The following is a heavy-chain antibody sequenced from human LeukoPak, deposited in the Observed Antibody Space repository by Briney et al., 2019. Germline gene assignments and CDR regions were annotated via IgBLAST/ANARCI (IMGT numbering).Heavy chain of an antibody. V-gene: IGHV3-23*01. Sequence: GGSLRLSCPASGFTFSSYAMRWVRQAPGKGLEWVSAISGSGGSTYYADSVKGRFTISRDNSKNTLYLQMNSLRAEDTAVYYCAKDRSGTTVVKTLDYWGQGTLVTVSS. CDR1: GFTFSSYA. CDR2: ISGSGGST. J-gene: IGHJ4*02. CDR3: AKDRSGTTVVKTLDY. D-gene: IGHD4-23*01.